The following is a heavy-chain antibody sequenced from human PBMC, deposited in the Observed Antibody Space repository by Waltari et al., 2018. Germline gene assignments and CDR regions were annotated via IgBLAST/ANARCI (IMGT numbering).Heavy chain of an antibody. J-gene: IGHJ4*02. V-gene: IGHV3-33*01. D-gene: IGHD1-1*01. Sequence: QVQLVESGGGVVQPGRSLRLSCSASGFPCSSYGMHWVRQAPGKGLEWVAVIWYDGSNKYYADSVKGRFTISRDNSKNTLYLQMNSLRAEDTAVYYCASGLGYMDYWGQGTLVTVSS. CDR2: IWYDGSNK. CDR1: GFPCSSYG. CDR3: ASGLGYMDY.